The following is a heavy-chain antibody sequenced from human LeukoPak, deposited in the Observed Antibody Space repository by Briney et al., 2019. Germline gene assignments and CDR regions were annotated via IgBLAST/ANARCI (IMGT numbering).Heavy chain of an antibody. CDR3: AVSDCSGGSCYSAVDY. Sequence: PSETLSLTCTVSGGSISSSSYYRGWIRQPPGKGLEWIGYIYYSGSTYYNPSLKSRVTISVDTSKNQFSLKLSSVTAADTAVYYCAVSDCSGGSCYSAVDYWGQGTLVTVSS. V-gene: IGHV4-61*05. J-gene: IGHJ4*02. CDR1: GGSISSSSYY. CDR2: IYYSGST. D-gene: IGHD2-15*01.